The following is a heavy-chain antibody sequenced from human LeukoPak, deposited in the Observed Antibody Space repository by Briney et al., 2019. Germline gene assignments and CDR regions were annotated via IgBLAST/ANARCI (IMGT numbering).Heavy chain of an antibody. CDR2: IYYSGST. J-gene: IGHJ4*02. D-gene: IGHD1-26*01. CDR1: GGSISSYY. CDR3: ARDRQVGADYYFDY. V-gene: IGHV4-59*01. Sequence: SETLSLTCTVSGGSISSYYWSWIRQPPGKGLEWIGYIYYSGSTNYNPSLKSRVTISVDTSKNQFSLKLSSVTAADTAVYYCARDRQVGADYYFDYWGQGTLVTVSS.